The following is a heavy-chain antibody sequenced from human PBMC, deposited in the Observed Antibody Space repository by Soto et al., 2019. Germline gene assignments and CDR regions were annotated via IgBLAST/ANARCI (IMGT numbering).Heavy chain of an antibody. J-gene: IGHJ4*02. D-gene: IGHD2-2*01. CDR1: GYTFSGYY. CDR3: ARAPLRLRRDGSAIRDYFDY. CDR2: INPNSGGT. V-gene: IGHV1-2*04. Sequence: GSSVKASCKASGYTFSGYYMHWVRQAPGQGLEWMGWINPNSGGTNYAQKFQGWVTMTRDTSISTAYMELSRLRSDDTAVYYCARAPLRLRRDGSAIRDYFDYWGQGTLVTVSS.